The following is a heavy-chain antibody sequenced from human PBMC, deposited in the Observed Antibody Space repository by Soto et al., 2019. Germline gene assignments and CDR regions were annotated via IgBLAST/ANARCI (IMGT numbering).Heavy chain of an antibody. CDR2: IIPIFGTA. CDR1: GGTFSSYA. CDR3: ARDGCSGGSCSFDY. V-gene: IGHV1-69*12. J-gene: IGHJ4*02. Sequence: QVQLVQSGAEVKKPGSSVKVSCKASGGTFSSYAISWVRQAPGQGLEWMGGIIPIFGTANYAQKFQGRVTITADESTSTAYMERSSMRSEDTAVYYCARDGCSGGSCSFDYWGQGTLVTVSS. D-gene: IGHD2-15*01.